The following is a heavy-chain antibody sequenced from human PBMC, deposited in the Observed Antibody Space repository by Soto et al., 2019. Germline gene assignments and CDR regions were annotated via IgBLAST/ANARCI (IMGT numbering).Heavy chain of an antibody. CDR1: GFTFSNYA. V-gene: IGHV3-23*01. D-gene: IGHD1-26*01. CDR2: ISGGGGTT. J-gene: IGHJ3*02. CDR3: AKLRGGTSYDAFDI. Sequence: EVQLLESGGGLVQPGGSLRLSCAASGFTFSNYAMSWVRQAPGKGLEWVSDISGGGGTTYYADSVKGRFTISRDNSKNTLNLQMHSLRAEDTAVYYCAKLRGGTSYDAFDICGQGTLVAVSS.